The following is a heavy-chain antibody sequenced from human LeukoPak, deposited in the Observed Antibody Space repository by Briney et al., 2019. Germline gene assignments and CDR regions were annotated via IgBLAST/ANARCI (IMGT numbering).Heavy chain of an antibody. J-gene: IGHJ4*02. CDR1: GFTFSIYT. V-gene: IGHV3-21*01. Sequence: GGSLRLSCEASGFTFSIYTMNWVRQAPGKGLEWVSVISAGSRHIYYADSVRGRFTISRDNAKNSLYLQMNSLRAEDTAVYYCARDRITMVRGVINAFDYWGQGTLVTVSS. CDR3: ARDRITMVRGVINAFDY. D-gene: IGHD3-10*01. CDR2: ISAGSRHI.